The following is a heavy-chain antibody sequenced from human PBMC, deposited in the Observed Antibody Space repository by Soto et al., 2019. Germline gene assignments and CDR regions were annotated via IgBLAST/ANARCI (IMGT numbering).Heavy chain of an antibody. CDR2: IYWDGDK. D-gene: IGHD2-2*01. CDR1: GFSLSTSGVA. V-gene: IGHV2-5*02. J-gene: IGHJ5*02. Sequence: SCPTLVNPTQTLTLTCTFSGFSLSTSGVAVGWIRQPPGKALEWLALIYWDGDKRYSPSLKSRLTITRDTSKNQVVLTMTNMDPVDTATYYCARREYSAARYNWFDPWGPGTLVTVSS. CDR3: ARREYSAARYNWFDP.